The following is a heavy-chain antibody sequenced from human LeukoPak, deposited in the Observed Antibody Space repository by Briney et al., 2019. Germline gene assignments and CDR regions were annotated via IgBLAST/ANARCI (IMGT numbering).Heavy chain of an antibody. Sequence: ASVKVSCKASGYTFTGYYMHWVRQAPGQGLEWMGWISPNSGGTNYAQKFQGRVTMTRDTSISTAYMELSRLRSGDTAVYYCARLMPSITRGGYNWFDPWGQGTLVTVSS. CDR3: ARLMPSITRGGYNWFDP. V-gene: IGHV1-2*02. CDR1: GYTFTGYY. D-gene: IGHD3-10*01. CDR2: ISPNSGGT. J-gene: IGHJ5*02.